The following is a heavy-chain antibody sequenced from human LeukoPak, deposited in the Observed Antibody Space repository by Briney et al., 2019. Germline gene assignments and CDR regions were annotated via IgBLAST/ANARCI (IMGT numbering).Heavy chain of an antibody. Sequence: GGSPRLSCAASGFTFNNYAMSWVRQAPGRGLEWVSSISGDTRSTDYADSVKGRFTISRDNSKNMLYLQMNSLRAEDTAVYYCAKGGGLRSSAFDIWGQGTMVTVSS. CDR2: ISGDTRST. V-gene: IGHV3-23*01. CDR3: AKGGGLRSSAFDI. D-gene: IGHD5-12*01. CDR1: GFTFNNYA. J-gene: IGHJ3*02.